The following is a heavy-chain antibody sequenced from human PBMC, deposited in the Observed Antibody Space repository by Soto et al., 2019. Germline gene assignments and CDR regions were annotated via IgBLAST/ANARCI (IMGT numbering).Heavy chain of an antibody. V-gene: IGHV4-34*01. CDR3: ARGGTMIVVVITEYFKH. CDR1: GGSFSGYY. J-gene: IGHJ1*01. CDR2: INHSGST. D-gene: IGHD3-22*01. Sequence: PSETLSLTCAVYGGSFSGYYWSWIRQPPGKGLEWIGEINHSGSTNYNPSLKSRVTISVDTSKNQFSLKLSSVTAADTAVYYCARGGTMIVVVITEYFKHWGQGTLVTVST.